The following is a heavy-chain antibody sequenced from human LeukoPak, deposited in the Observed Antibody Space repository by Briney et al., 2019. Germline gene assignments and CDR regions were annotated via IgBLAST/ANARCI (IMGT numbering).Heavy chain of an antibody. J-gene: IGHJ4*02. V-gene: IGHV1-2*02. CDR1: GYTFTGYY. Sequence: ASVKVSCKASGYTFTGYYMHWVRQAPGQGLEWVGWINPNSGGTNYAQKVQGRVTMTRDTSISTAYMELSRLRSDDTAVYYCARGPPGYCTGGVCYKGFDYWGQGTLVTVSS. CDR2: INPNSGGT. CDR3: ARGPPGYCTGGVCYKGFDY. D-gene: IGHD2-8*02.